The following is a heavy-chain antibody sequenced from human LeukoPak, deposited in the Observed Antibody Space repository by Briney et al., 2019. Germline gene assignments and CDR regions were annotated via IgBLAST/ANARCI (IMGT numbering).Heavy chain of an antibody. V-gene: IGHV3-74*01. Sequence: GGSLRLSCAAAGLTFSPYWMHSVRQAPGKGLVWVSRINSDGSITSYADSVKGRFTISRDNAKNTLYLQMNSLRVEDTAVYYCARDYNWNPPDYWGQGTLVTVSS. CDR2: INSDGSIT. J-gene: IGHJ4*02. CDR3: ARDYNWNPPDY. D-gene: IGHD1-1*01. CDR1: GLTFSPYW.